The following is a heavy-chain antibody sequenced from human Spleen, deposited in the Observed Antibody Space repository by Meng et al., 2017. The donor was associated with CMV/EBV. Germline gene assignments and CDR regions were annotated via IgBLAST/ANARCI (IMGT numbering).Heavy chain of an antibody. CDR3: ACERFYGGNSGQYYYYGMDV. CDR2: ISAYNAKT. D-gene: IGHD4-23*01. J-gene: IGHJ6*02. Sequence: ASVKVSCKASGYTFTTYDISWVRQAPGQGLEWMGWISAYNAKTHYAQKFQGRVTMTTETSTSTAYMELSSLRSEDTAIYYCACERFYGGNSGQYYYYGMDVWGQGTTVTVSS. V-gene: IGHV1-18*01. CDR1: GYTFTTYD.